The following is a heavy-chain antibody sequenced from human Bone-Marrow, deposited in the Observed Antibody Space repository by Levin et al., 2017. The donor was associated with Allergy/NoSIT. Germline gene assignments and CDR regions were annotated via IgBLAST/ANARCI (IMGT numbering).Heavy chain of an antibody. CDR2: ISSSSSYI. D-gene: IGHD3-10*01. J-gene: IGHJ6*02. CDR3: ARDRRLEEWFGEFYYYYGMDV. Sequence: GGSLRLSCAASGFTFSSYSMNWVRQAPGKGLEWVSSISSSSSYIYYADSVKGRFTISRDNAKNSLYLQMNSLRAEDTAVYYCARDRRLEEWFGEFYYYYGMDVWGQGTTVTVSS. CDR1: GFTFSSYS. V-gene: IGHV3-21*01.